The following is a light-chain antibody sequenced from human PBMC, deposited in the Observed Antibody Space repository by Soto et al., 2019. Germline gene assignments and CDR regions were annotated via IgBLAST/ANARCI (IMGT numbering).Light chain of an antibody. J-gene: IGKJ4*01. CDR2: TAS. Sequence: DIHMTQSPSSLSASVRHRVTFPCRASETISRYLNLYQQKPGRAPKLLIHTASSLQRGVPSRFSGSGSGTDFTLTISSLQPEDFATYYCQQANSFPLTFGGGTKVDIK. CDR1: ETISRY. V-gene: IGKV1-39*01. CDR3: QQANSFPLT.